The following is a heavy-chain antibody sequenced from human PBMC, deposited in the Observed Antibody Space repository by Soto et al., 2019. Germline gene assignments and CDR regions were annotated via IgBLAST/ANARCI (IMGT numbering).Heavy chain of an antibody. V-gene: IGHV3-49*03. D-gene: IGHD2-2*01. J-gene: IGHJ4*02. CDR1: GFIFGDYA. CDR3: ARGPYCTSTNCYV. CDR2: IRTKRYGATT. Sequence: GGSLRLSCSTSGFIFGDYAMSWFRQAPGKGLEWVGFIRTKRYGATTEFAASMKDRFTISRDDSNSILYLQMNSLKTEDTAVYYCARGPYCTSTNCYVWGQGT.